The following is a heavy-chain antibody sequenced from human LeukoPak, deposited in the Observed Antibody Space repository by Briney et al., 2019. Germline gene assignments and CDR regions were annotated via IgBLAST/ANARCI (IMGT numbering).Heavy chain of an antibody. CDR3: ARGSRNPSRWVVPAAIPPQIYGMDV. D-gene: IGHD2-2*01. J-gene: IGHJ6*02. CDR2: INHSGST. Sequence: ETLSLTCAVYGGSFSGYYWSWIRQPPGKGLEWIGEINHSGSTNYNPSLKSRVTISVDTSKNQFSLKLSSVTAADTAVYYCARGSRNPSRWVVPAAIPPQIYGMDVWGQGTTVTVSS. V-gene: IGHV4-34*01. CDR1: GGSFSGYY.